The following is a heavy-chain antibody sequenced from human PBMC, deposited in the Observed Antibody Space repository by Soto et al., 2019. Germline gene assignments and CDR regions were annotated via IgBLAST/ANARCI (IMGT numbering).Heavy chain of an antibody. J-gene: IGHJ3*02. V-gene: IGHV4-59*01. CDR2: IYYSGST. Sequence: QVQLQESGPGLVKPSETLSLTCTVSGGSISGYYWSWIRQPPGKGLEWIGDIYYSGSTNYNPSLKSRVTIAVDTSKNHLSLKLSSVTAADTAVYYCARDDLGYCSGGSCPTIWGQGTMVTVSS. CDR1: GGSISGYY. CDR3: ARDDLGYCSGGSCPTI. D-gene: IGHD2-15*01.